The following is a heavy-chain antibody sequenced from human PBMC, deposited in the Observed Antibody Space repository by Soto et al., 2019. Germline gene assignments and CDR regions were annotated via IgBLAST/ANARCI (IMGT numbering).Heavy chain of an antibody. CDR1: GGSISSGGYS. Sequence: QLQLQESGSGLVKPSQTLSLTCAVSGGSISSGGYSWSWIRQPPGKGLEWIGYIYHSGSTYYNPSLKRRVTLSVDRSKNQFSLKLSSVTAADTAVYYCARDLRYCTNGVCHYYFDYWGQGTLVTVSS. CDR3: ARDLRYCTNGVCHYYFDY. J-gene: IGHJ4*02. D-gene: IGHD2-8*01. CDR2: IYHSGST. V-gene: IGHV4-30-2*01.